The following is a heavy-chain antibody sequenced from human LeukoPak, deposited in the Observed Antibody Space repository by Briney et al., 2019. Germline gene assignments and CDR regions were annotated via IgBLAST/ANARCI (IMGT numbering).Heavy chain of an antibody. Sequence: GGSLRLSRAASGFTFSSYWMSWVRQAPGKGLEWVSAISGSGGSTYYAGSVKGRFTISRDNSKNSLYLQMNSLRAEDTAVYYCAKDPGVVVAATPWFDPWGQGTLVTVSS. D-gene: IGHD2-15*01. CDR3: AKDPGVVVAATPWFDP. CDR1: GFTFSSYW. CDR2: ISGSGGST. V-gene: IGHV3-23*01. J-gene: IGHJ5*02.